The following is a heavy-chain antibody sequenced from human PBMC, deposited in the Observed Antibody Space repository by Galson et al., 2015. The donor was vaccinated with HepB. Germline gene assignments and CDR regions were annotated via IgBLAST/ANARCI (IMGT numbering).Heavy chain of an antibody. CDR2: ISAYNGNT. V-gene: IGHV1-18*04. Sequence: QSGAEVKKPGESLRISCKGSGYTFTDFGISWVRQAPGQGLEWMGWISAYNGNTYYKQSLQGRVTMTPDTSTSTAYMELRSLGSDDTAVYYCARDLGGSPGVFFDYWGQGTLVIVSS. D-gene: IGHD1-26*01. J-gene: IGHJ4*02. CDR3: ARDLGGSPGVFFDY. CDR1: GYTFTDFG.